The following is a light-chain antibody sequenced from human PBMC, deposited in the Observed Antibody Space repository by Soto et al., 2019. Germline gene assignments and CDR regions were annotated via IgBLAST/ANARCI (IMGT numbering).Light chain of an antibody. V-gene: IGLV2-23*01. CDR3: CSYAGSSTWV. CDR1: SSDVGSYNF. J-gene: IGLJ3*02. Sequence: QSVLTQPASVSGSPGQSITISCTGTSSDVGSYNFVSWYQQHPGKAPKVMIYEGSKRPSGISNRFSGSKSGNTASLTISGLQAEDEADYYCCSYAGSSTWVFGGGTKVTVL. CDR2: EGS.